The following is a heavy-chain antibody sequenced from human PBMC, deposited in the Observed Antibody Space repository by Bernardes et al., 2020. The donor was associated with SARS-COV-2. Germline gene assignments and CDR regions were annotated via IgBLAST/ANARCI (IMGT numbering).Heavy chain of an antibody. CDR2: IGGNGATT. V-gene: IGHV3-23*01. D-gene: IGHD3-9*01. CDR1: GFTFSSYA. J-gene: IGHJ6*02. Sequence: GGSLRLSCTASGFTFSSYAMSWVRQAPGRGLEWVSGIGGNGATTYYADSVKGRFTISRDNSKKTLYLQMNSLRAEDTAVYYCAKAKGTCYYPDYYAMAVWGQGTTVTVSS. CDR3: AKAKGTCYYPDYYAMAV.